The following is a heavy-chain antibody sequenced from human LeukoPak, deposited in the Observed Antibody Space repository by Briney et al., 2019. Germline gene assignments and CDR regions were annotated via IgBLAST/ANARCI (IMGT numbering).Heavy chain of an antibody. CDR1: GFTFSSYG. Sequence: PGRSLRLSCAVSGFTFSSYGMQWVRQAPGKGLEWVAVIWPDGNKKYYADSVKGRSTISRDNSKNTLYLQMNSLRAEDTAVYYCARDHSAGRYYFDHWGQGTLVTVSS. V-gene: IGHV3-33*01. CDR2: IWPDGNKK. D-gene: IGHD5-18*01. CDR3: ARDHSAGRYYFDH. J-gene: IGHJ4*02.